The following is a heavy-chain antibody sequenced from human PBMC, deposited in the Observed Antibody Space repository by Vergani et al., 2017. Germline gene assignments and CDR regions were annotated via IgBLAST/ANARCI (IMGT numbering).Heavy chain of an antibody. D-gene: IGHD4-17*01. CDR1: GGSVSSGSYY. Sequence: QVQLQESGPGLVKPSETLSLTCTVSGGSVSSGSYYWSWIRQPAGKGLEWIGYIYYSGSTNYNPSLKSRVTISVDTSTIQFSLKLSSVTAADTAVYYCARESTTVTTLGAGDAFDIWGQGTMVTVSS. V-gene: IGHV4-61*10. CDR3: ARESTTVTTLGAGDAFDI. J-gene: IGHJ3*02. CDR2: IYYSGST.